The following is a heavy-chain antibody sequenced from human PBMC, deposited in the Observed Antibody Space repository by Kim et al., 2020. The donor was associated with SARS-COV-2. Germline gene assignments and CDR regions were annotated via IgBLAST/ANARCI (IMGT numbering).Heavy chain of an antibody. CDR1: GYTFTSYY. CDR2: INPSGGST. D-gene: IGHD3-3*01. V-gene: IGHV1-46*01. Sequence: ASVKVSCKASGYTFTSYYMHWVRQAPGQGLEWMGIINPSGGSTSYAQKFQGRVTMTRDTSTSTVYMELSSLRSEDTAVYYCARGWAGVRITIFGVVRFGRMDVWGKGTTVTVSS. J-gene: IGHJ6*04. CDR3: ARGWAGVRITIFGVVRFGRMDV.